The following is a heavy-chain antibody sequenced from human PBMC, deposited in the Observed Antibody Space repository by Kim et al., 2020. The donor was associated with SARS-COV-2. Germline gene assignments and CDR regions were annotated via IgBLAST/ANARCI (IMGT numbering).Heavy chain of an antibody. CDR3: ARVIAAAGTWETDDY. Sequence: QKFQGRVTMTRNTSRSTAYMELSSLRSEDTAVYYCARVIAAAGTWETDDYWGQGTLVTVSS. D-gene: IGHD6-13*01. V-gene: IGHV1-8*01. J-gene: IGHJ4*02.